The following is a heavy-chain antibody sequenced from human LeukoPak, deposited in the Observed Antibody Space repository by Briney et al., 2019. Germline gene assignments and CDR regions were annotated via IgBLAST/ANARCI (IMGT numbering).Heavy chain of an antibody. CDR1: GGSISSYY. D-gene: IGHD3-10*01. V-gene: IGHV4-4*07. CDR2: IYTSGST. J-gene: IGHJ3*02. Sequence: SETLSLTCTVSGGSISSYYWSWIRQPAGKGLEWIGRIYTSGSTNYNPSLKSRVTMSVDTSKNQFSLKLSSVTAADTAVYYCARDESPEVRGVDAHDAFDIWGQGTMVTVSS. CDR3: ARDESPEVRGVDAHDAFDI.